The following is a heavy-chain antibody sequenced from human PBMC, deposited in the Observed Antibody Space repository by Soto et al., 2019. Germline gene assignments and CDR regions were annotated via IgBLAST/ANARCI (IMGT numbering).Heavy chain of an antibody. CDR2: SSAYNGNT. J-gene: IGHJ6*02. D-gene: IGHD6-13*01. V-gene: IGHV1-18*04. CDR1: GYTFTSYG. Sequence: QVQLVQSGAEVKKPGASVKVSCKASGYTFTSYGISWVRQAPGQGLEWMGWSSAYNGNTNYAQKLQGRVTMTTDTSTSTAYMELRSLRSDDTAVYYCARDLAALVYYYYYYYGMDVWGQGTTVTVSS. CDR3: ARDLAALVYYYYYYYGMDV.